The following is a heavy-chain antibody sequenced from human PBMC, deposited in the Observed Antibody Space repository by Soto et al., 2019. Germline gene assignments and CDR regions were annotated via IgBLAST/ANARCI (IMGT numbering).Heavy chain of an antibody. CDR1: GFTFSSYW. Sequence: EVQLVESGGGLVQPGGSLRLSCEASGFTFSSYWMHWVRQGPGKELVWVSRISSDGSSTNYADSVKGRFTISRDNAKNALYRQTNSLQAEDTGVYYCARCWYYYDGSSYFSGYALDIWGNGTMVTVS. V-gene: IGHV3-74*01. J-gene: IGHJ3*02. D-gene: IGHD3-22*01. CDR3: ARCWYYYDGSSYFSGYALDI. CDR2: ISSDGSST.